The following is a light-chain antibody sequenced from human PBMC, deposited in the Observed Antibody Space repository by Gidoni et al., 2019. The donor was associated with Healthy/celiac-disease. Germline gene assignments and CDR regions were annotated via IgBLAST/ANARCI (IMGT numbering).Light chain of an antibody. CDR3: SSYTSSSTVV. CDR1: SSDVGCYNY. V-gene: IGLV2-14*03. J-gene: IGLJ2*01. Sequence: QSALTQPAPETGSRGQSTTIYTTGTSSDVGCYNYVSCYHQHPCKAPTLMIYDVSNRPSGVSNRFSGSKSGNTASLTISGLQAYDEADYYCSSYTSSSTVVFGGGTKLTVL. CDR2: DVS.